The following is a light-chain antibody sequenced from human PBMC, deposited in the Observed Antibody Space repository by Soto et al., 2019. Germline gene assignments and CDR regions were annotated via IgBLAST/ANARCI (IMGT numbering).Light chain of an antibody. V-gene: IGKV3-20*01. CDR1: QRITNNF. CDR3: QQLNTYPLT. CDR2: GAS. J-gene: IGKJ4*01. Sequence: EIVLTQSPGTLSLSPGERATLSCRASQRITNNFLAWFQQKPGLAPRLLIHGASTRASGVPDRFSGGGSGTDFVLTISRLEPEDFAVYYCQQLNTYPLTFGGGTKVEIK.